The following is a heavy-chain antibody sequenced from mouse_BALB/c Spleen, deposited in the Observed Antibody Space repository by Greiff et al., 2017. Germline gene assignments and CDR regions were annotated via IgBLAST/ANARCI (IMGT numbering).Heavy chain of an antibody. Sequence: VQLKESGPSLVKPSQTLSLTCSVTGDSITSGYWNWIRKFPGNKLEYMGYISYSGSTYYNPSLKSRISITRDTSKNQYYLQLNSVTTEDTATYYCARFISYGNYEAMDYWGQGTSVTVSS. CDR1: GDSITSGY. J-gene: IGHJ4*01. CDR2: ISYSGST. D-gene: IGHD2-10*02. V-gene: IGHV3-8*02. CDR3: ARFISYGNYEAMDY.